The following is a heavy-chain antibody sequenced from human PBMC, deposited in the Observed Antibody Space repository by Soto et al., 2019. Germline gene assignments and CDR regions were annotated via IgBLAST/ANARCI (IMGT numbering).Heavy chain of an antibody. J-gene: IGHJ6*02. CDR1: GGSISSSNW. CDR3: ARKVVVVPAAMAHYGMDV. D-gene: IGHD2-2*01. CDR2: IYHSGST. Sequence: QVQLQESGPGLVKPSGTLSLTCAVSGGSISSSNWWSWVRQPTGKGLEWIGEIYHSGSTNYNPSPKSLVTISVDKSMTHFSLKLSSVTAADTAVYYCARKVVVVPAAMAHYGMDVWGQGTTVTVSS. V-gene: IGHV4-4*02.